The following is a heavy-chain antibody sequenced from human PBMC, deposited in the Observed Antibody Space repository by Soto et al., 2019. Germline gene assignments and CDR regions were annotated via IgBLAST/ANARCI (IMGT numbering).Heavy chain of an antibody. J-gene: IGHJ4*02. Sequence: PGVSLRLSCAASGFTFSSFGMHWVRQAPGKGLEWVAVISYDGSNKYYADSVKGRFTISRDNSKNTLYLQMNSLRAEDTAVYYCAKDRRIQLWLDYWGQGT. CDR1: GFTFSSFG. CDR3: AKDRRIQLWLDY. CDR2: ISYDGSNK. V-gene: IGHV3-30*18. D-gene: IGHD5-18*01.